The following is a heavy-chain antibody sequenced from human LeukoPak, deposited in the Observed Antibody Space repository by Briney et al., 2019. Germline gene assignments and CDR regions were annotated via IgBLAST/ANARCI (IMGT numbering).Heavy chain of an antibody. J-gene: IGHJ4*02. CDR3: VLLSLTPG. Sequence: GGSLRLSCAASGFTFSSYGMHWVRQAPGKGLEWVAVISYDGSNEYYADSVKGRFTISRDNSKNTLYLQMNSLRPEDTAVYYCVLLSLTPGWGQGTLVTVSS. D-gene: IGHD3-10*01. CDR2: ISYDGSNE. V-gene: IGHV3-30*03. CDR1: GFTFSSYG.